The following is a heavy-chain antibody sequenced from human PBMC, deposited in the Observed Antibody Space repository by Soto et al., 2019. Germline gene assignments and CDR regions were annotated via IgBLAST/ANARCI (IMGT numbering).Heavy chain of an antibody. J-gene: IGHJ4*02. CDR3: APHYPDSSGYFDH. D-gene: IGHD3-22*01. V-gene: IGHV1-2*02. CDR2: INPNNGAT. Sequence: QVQLVQSGAEVKKPGASVKVSCKASGYIFTGDYMHWVRQAPGQGLEYMGWINPNNGATNYAQKFQGRVTMTWDTSISTAYMEVRRLRSDDTAVYYCAPHYPDSSGYFDHWGQGTLVTVSS. CDR1: GYIFTGDY.